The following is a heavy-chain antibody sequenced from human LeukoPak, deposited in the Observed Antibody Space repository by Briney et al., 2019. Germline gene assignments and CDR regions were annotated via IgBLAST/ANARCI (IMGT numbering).Heavy chain of an antibody. V-gene: IGHV3-73*01. D-gene: IGHD3-9*01. CDR3: AKMMALTGWFDY. J-gene: IGHJ4*02. Sequence: GGSLRLSCAASGFTFSGSAMHWVRQASGKGLEWVGRIRSKANSYATAYAASVKGRFTISRDDSKNTAYLQMNSLKTEDTAVYYCAKMMALTGWFDYWGQGTLVTVSS. CDR1: GFTFSGSA. CDR2: IRSKANSYAT.